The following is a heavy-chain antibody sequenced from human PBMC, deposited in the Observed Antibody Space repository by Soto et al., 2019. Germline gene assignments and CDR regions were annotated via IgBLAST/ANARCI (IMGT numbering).Heavy chain of an antibody. CDR2: INHSGST. Sequence: SETLSLTCAVSGGSFSAYSWTWIRQPPGKGLEWIGEINHSGSTNYNPSLKSRVTISVDTSKNHLSLKLSSVTAADTAVYYCARAPYEFAFDIWGQGTMVTVSS. CDR3: ARAPYEFAFDI. D-gene: IGHD5-12*01. V-gene: IGHV4-34*01. J-gene: IGHJ3*02. CDR1: GGSFSAYS.